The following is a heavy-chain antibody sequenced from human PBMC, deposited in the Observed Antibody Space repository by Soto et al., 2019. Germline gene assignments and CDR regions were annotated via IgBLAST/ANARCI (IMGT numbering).Heavy chain of an antibody. CDR3: ARGYYGSGSPYGMAV. Sequence: AGGSLRLSCAASGFKFSNYAMNWVRQAPGKGLEWVSFISGSGRSMYYADSVKGRFTISRDNAKNSLYLQMNSLRAEDTAVYYCARGYYGSGSPYGMAVWGQGTTVTVSS. V-gene: IGHV3-48*03. CDR1: GFKFSNYA. D-gene: IGHD3-10*01. CDR2: ISGSGRSM. J-gene: IGHJ6*02.